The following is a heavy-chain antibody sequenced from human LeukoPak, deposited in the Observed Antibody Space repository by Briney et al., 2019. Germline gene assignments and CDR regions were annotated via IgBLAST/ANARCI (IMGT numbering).Heavy chain of an antibody. J-gene: IGHJ5*02. Sequence: PSETLSLTCAVYGGSFSGYYWSWIRQPPGKGLEWIGEINHSGSTNYNPSLKSRVTISVDTSKNQFSLHLNSVTPEDTAVYYCARRLTQYDCFDPWGQGILVTASS. D-gene: IGHD2-2*01. V-gene: IGHV4-34*01. CDR2: INHSGST. CDR3: ARRLTQYDCFDP. CDR1: GGSFSGYY.